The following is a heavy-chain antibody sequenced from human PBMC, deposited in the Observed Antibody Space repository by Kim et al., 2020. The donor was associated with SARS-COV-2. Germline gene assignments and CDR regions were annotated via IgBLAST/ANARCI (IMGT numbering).Heavy chain of an antibody. V-gene: IGHV3-15*01. Sequence: GGSLRLSCAASGFTFSNAWMSWVRQAPGKGLEWVGRIKSKTDGGTTDYAAPVKGRFTISRDDSKNTLYLQMNSLKTEDTAVYYCTTEPYRIAVAGRSYYYYGMDVWGQGTTVTVSS. CDR3: TTEPYRIAVAGRSYYYYGMDV. D-gene: IGHD6-19*01. CDR2: IKSKTDGGTT. CDR1: GFTFSNAW. J-gene: IGHJ6*02.